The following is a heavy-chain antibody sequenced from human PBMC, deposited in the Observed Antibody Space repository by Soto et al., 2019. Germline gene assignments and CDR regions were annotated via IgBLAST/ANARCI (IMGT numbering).Heavy chain of an antibody. D-gene: IGHD3-22*01. J-gene: IGHJ4*02. Sequence: QVQLVESGGGVVQPGRSLRLSCAASGFTFSSYGMHWVRQAPGKGLEWVAVIWYDGSNKYYADSVKGRFTISRDNSKNTLYLQMNSLRAEDTAVYYWARDRGSSGYYYFDYWGQGTLVTVSS. V-gene: IGHV3-33*01. CDR1: GFTFSSYG. CDR2: IWYDGSNK. CDR3: ARDRGSSGYYYFDY.